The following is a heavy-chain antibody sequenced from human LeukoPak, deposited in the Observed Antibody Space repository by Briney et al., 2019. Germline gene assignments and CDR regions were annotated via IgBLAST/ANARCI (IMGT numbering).Heavy chain of an antibody. V-gene: IGHV1-69*13. D-gene: IGHD3-3*01. CDR3: ARDQRARFWSGYLDY. CDR1: GYTFTSYD. Sequence: SVKVSCKASGYTFTSYDINWVRQAPGQGLEWMGGIIPIFGSANYAQKFQGRVTITADESTSTAYMELSSLRSEDTAVYYCARDQRARFWSGYLDYWGQGTLVTVSS. CDR2: IIPIFGSA. J-gene: IGHJ4*02.